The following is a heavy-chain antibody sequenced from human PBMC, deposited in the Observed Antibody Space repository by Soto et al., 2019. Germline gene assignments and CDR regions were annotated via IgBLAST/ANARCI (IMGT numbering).Heavy chain of an antibody. CDR2: INHSGST. Sequence: SETLSLTCAVYGGSFSGYYWSWIRQPPGKGLEWIGEINHSGSTNYNPSLKSRVTISVDTSKNQFSLKLSSVTAADTAVYYCARGYIAAAGTRLYYYYYMDVWGKGTTVTVSS. J-gene: IGHJ6*03. CDR1: GGSFSGYY. D-gene: IGHD6-13*01. V-gene: IGHV4-34*01. CDR3: ARGYIAAAGTRLYYYYYMDV.